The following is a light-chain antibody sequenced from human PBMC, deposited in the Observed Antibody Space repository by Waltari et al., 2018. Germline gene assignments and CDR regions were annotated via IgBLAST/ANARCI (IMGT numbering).Light chain of an antibody. V-gene: IGKV3-20*01. J-gene: IGKJ1*01. CDR2: GAS. CDR3: QHYVRLPAT. CDR1: QSVSRA. Sequence: EIVLTQSPGILSLSPGEGATLSCRASQSVSRALAWYQQKPGQAPRLLIYGASNRATGIPDRFSGGGSGTDFSLTISRLEPEDFAVYYCQHYVRLPATFGQGTKVESK.